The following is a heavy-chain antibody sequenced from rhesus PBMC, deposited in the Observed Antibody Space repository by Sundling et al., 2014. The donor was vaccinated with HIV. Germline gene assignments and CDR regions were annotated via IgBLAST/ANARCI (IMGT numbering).Heavy chain of an antibody. CDR2: IYGNGGSP. CDR1: GGSIRSSNW. D-gene: IGHD3-9*01. V-gene: IGHV4-93*01. CDR3: ARDSLHYEDDYNYYYSVLDY. J-gene: IGHJ4*01. Sequence: QVQLQESGPAVVKPSETLSLTCTVSGGSIRSSNWWHWIRQSPGKGLEWIGNIYGNGGSPEYNPSLKSRVTISKDTSKNQFSLKLSSVTAADTAVYYCARDSLHYEDDYNYYYSVLDYWGQGVLVTVSS.